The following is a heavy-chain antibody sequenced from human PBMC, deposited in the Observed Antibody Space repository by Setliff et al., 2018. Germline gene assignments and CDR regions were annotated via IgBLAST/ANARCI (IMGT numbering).Heavy chain of an antibody. Sequence: GGSLRLSCAASGFTFSTHAMHWARQAPGKGLDWVAMIWSDGNTTYYADSVKGRFTISRDNSKNTLYLQMSSLKPEDTAVYYCARWTTAFDYWGQGTLVTVSS. CDR2: IWSDGNTT. V-gene: IGHV3-30*02. D-gene: IGHD4-17*01. CDR3: ARWTTAFDY. CDR1: GFTFSTHA. J-gene: IGHJ4*02.